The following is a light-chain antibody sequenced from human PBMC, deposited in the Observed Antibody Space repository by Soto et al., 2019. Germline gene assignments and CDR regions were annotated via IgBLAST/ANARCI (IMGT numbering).Light chain of an antibody. V-gene: IGLV1-40*01. CDR1: SSNIGAGSD. J-gene: IGLJ2*01. CDR3: RSYDNNLRGVL. Sequence: QSVLTQPPSVSGAPGQIVTISCTGSSSNIGAGSDVHWYQQSPGRVPKLLVYGNKHRPSGVPDRFSASKSGTSASLAITGLQADDEADYYCRSYDNNLRGVLFGGGTKLTVL. CDR2: GNK.